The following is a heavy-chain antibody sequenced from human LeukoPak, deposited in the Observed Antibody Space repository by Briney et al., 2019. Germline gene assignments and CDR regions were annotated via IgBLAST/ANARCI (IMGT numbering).Heavy chain of an antibody. Sequence: GGSLRLSCAASGFTFSSYAMSWTRQAPGKGLEWVSTISGSAIGTYYADSVKGRFTISRDNSRNTLYLQMNSLRAEDTALFYCTKGDNNILTGYYNSFGSWGQGTLVTVSS. V-gene: IGHV3-23*01. D-gene: IGHD3-9*01. J-gene: IGHJ4*02. CDR1: GFTFSSYA. CDR3: TKGDNNILTGYYNSFGS. CDR2: ISGSAIGT.